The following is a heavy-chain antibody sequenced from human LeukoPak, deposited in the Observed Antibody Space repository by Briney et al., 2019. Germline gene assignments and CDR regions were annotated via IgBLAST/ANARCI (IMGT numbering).Heavy chain of an antibody. CDR3: ARDVRRSRGDYDWFDP. CDR1: GYSISYDYY. J-gene: IGHJ5*02. Sequence: PSETLSLTSTVPGYSISYDYYWGWIRQPPGKGLERIGSIYLSGNTSYNPSLKSRVTISVDTSKNQFSLKLSSVTAADTAVYYCARDVRRSRGDYDWFDPWGQGTLVTVSS. D-gene: IGHD3-16*01. V-gene: IGHV4-38-2*02. CDR2: IYLSGNT.